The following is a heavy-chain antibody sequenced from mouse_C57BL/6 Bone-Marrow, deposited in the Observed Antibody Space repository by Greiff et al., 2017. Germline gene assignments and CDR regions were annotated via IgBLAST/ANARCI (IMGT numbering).Heavy chain of an antibody. CDR1: GFTFSSYA. CDR3: ARGVYYGSSYGWYFDV. V-gene: IGHV5-4*03. CDR2: ISDGGSYT. J-gene: IGHJ1*03. D-gene: IGHD1-1*01. Sequence: EVKLVESGGGLVKPGGSLKLSCAASGFTFSSYAMSWVRQTPEKRLGWVATISDGGSYTYYPDNVKGRFTISRDNAKNNLYLQMSHLKSEDTAMYYCARGVYYGSSYGWYFDVWGTGTTVTVSS.